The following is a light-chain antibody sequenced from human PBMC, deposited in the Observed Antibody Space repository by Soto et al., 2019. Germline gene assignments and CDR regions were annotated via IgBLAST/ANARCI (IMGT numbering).Light chain of an antibody. CDR2: DAS. CDR1: KSVGDW. V-gene: IGKV1-5*01. J-gene: IGKJ1*01. Sequence: DIQMTQSPATLSASVGDRVTITCRATKSVGDWLAWYQQKPGKAPKVLIYDASSLHSGAPSRFSGSGSGTEFPLTITSLKADDFATYYCQQYKKSWTFGQGTKVDIK. CDR3: QQYKKSWT.